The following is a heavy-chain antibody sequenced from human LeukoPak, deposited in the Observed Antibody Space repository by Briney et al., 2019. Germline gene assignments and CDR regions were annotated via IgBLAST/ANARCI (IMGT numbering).Heavy chain of an antibody. CDR3: ARVRGVITGPFDP. CDR1: GGSISSSSYY. D-gene: IGHD3-10*01. CDR2: IYYSGST. V-gene: IGHV4-39*01. Sequence: SETLSLTCTVSGGSISSSSYYWGWIRQPPGKGLEWIGSIYYSGSTYYNPSLKSRVTISVDTSKNQFSLKLSSVTAADTAVYYCARVRGVITGPFDPWGQGTLVTVSS. J-gene: IGHJ5*02.